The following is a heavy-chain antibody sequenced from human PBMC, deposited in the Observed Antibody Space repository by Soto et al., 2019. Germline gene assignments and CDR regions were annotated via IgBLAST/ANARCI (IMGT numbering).Heavy chain of an antibody. CDR3: ARSGVTGIVIPSHWFDP. J-gene: IGHJ5*02. D-gene: IGHD2-21*02. Sequence: GASVKVSCKASGFTFTSSAFQWVRQARGQRLEWIGWIAVGSGYTNYAQRFQDRVTLTRDMSTATTYMELSRLTAADTAIYYCARSGVTGIVIPSHWFDPWGQGTLVTVSS. CDR1: GFTFTSSA. V-gene: IGHV1-58*01. CDR2: IAVGSGYT.